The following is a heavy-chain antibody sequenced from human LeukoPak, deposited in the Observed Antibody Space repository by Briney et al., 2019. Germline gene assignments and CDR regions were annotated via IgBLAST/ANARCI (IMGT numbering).Heavy chain of an antibody. CDR1: GFTFSSYA. D-gene: IGHD3-22*01. CDR3: ARERITMIVADY. J-gene: IGHJ4*02. V-gene: IGHV3-30*04. Sequence: PGRSLRLSCAASGFTFSSYAMHWVRQAPGKGLEWVAVISYDGSNKYYADSVKGRFTISRDNSKNTLYLQMNSLRAEDTAVYYCARERITMIVADYWGQGTLVTVSS. CDR2: ISYDGSNK.